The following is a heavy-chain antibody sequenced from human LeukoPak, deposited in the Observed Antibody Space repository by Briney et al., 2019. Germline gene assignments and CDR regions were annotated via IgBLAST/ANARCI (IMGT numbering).Heavy chain of an antibody. Sequence: SETLSLTCAVYGGSFSGYYWSWIRQPPGKGLEWIGEINHSGSTNYNPSLKSRVTISVDTSKNQFSLKLSSVTAADTAVYYCASGGPSSGWVPGFDYWGQGTLVTVSS. CDR2: INHSGST. J-gene: IGHJ4*02. CDR1: GGSFSGYY. CDR3: ASGGPSSGWVPGFDY. V-gene: IGHV4-34*01. D-gene: IGHD3-22*01.